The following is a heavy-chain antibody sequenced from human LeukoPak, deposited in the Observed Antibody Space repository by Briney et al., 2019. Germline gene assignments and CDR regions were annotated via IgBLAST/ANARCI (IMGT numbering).Heavy chain of an antibody. CDR3: ARGHNFWSGYYLDY. J-gene: IGHJ4*02. Sequence: PSETLSLTCAVYGGSFSGYYWSWIRQPPGKGLEWIGEINHSGSTNYNPSLKSRVTISVDTSKNQFSLKLSSVTAADTAVYYCARGHNFWSGYYLDYWGQGTLVTVSS. D-gene: IGHD3-3*01. CDR2: INHSGST. CDR1: GGSFSGYY. V-gene: IGHV4-34*01.